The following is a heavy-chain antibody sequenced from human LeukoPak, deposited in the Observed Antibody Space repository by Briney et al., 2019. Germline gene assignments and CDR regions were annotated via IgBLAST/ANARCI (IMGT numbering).Heavy chain of an antibody. Sequence: GGSLRLSCAASGLTVSRNYMNWVRQAPGMGLEWVAVIYSGGSTYYADSVKDRFTISRDNSKNTLYLQMNSLRVEDTAVYYCAKSGYNRFDYWGQGTLVTVSS. CDR1: GLTVSRNY. CDR3: AKSGYNRFDY. D-gene: IGHD5-24*01. CDR2: IYSGGST. J-gene: IGHJ4*02. V-gene: IGHV3-66*01.